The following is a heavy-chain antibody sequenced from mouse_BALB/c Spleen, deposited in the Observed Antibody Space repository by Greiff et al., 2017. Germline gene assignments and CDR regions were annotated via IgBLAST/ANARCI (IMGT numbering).Heavy chain of an antibody. CDR1: GFAFSSYD. V-gene: IGHV5-12-1*01. J-gene: IGHJ1*01. CDR3: ARHGYYGSCWYFDV. Sequence: EVHLVEPGGGLVKPGGSLKLSCAASGFAFSSYDMSWVRQTPEKRLEWVAYISSGGGSTYYPDTVKGRFTISRDNAKNTLYLQMSSLKSEDTAMYYCARHGYYGSCWYFDVWGAGTTVTVSS. D-gene: IGHD1-1*01. CDR2: ISSGGGST.